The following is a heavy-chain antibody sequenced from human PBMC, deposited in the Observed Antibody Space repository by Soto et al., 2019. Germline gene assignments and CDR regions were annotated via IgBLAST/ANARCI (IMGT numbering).Heavy chain of an antibody. CDR3: AKGYYYYDSSGQFQH. CDR1: GFTFDDYT. D-gene: IGHD3-22*01. Sequence: PGGSLRLSCAASGFTFDDYTMHWVRQAPGKGLEWVSLISWDGGSTYYADSVKGRFTISRDNSKNSLYLQMNSLRTEDTALYYCAKGYYYYDSSGQFQHWGQGTLVTVSS. J-gene: IGHJ1*01. V-gene: IGHV3-43*01. CDR2: ISWDGGST.